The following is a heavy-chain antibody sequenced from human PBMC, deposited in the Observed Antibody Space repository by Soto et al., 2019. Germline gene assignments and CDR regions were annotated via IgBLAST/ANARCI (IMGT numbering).Heavy chain of an antibody. J-gene: IGHJ3*01. CDR3: ACGTCIVRGVIPDAFDL. Sequence: EVQLVESGGGLVQPGGSLRLSCAASGFTVSSHYINWVRQAPGKGLDWVSVIYNSGTSLYADSVRGRFTVSRDTVKNSVCLQMSSLRAEYTAVYFCACGTCIVRGVIPDAFDLWGQGTMVTVSS. CDR2: IYNSGTS. D-gene: IGHD3-10*01. CDR1: GFTVSSHY. V-gene: IGHV3-66*01.